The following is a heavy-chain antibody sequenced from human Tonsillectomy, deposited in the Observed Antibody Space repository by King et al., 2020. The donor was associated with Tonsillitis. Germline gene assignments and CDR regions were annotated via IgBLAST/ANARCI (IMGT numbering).Heavy chain of an antibody. CDR3: AGSVSGSFDY. J-gene: IGHJ4*02. D-gene: IGHD1-26*01. V-gene: IGHV4-39*02. CDR1: GGSISSSDHY. Sequence: LQLQESGPGVVKPSETLSLTCTVSGGSISSSDHYWAWIRQPPGKGLEWIGYMYYSGTIFYNPSLKSRITISGGKSENLFSLKLSSVTAADTAVYFCAGSVSGSFDYWGQGALVTVSS. CDR2: MYYSGTI.